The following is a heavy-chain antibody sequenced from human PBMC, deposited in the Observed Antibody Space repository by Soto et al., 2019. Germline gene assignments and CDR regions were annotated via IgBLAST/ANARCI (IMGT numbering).Heavy chain of an antibody. CDR3: ARSAYYYDSSGYYYYYYGMDV. Sequence: QVQLVQSGAEEKKPGASVKVSCKASGYTFTSYAMHWVRQAPGQRLEWMGWINAGNGNTKYSQKFQGRVTITRDTSASTAYMELSSLRSEDTAVYYCARSAYYYDSSGYYYYYYGMDVWGQGTTVTVSS. J-gene: IGHJ6*02. V-gene: IGHV1-3*05. CDR2: INAGNGNT. D-gene: IGHD3-22*01. CDR1: GYTFTSYA.